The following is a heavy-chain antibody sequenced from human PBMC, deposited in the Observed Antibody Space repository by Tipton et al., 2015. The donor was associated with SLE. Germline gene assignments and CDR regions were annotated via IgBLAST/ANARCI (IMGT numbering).Heavy chain of an antibody. V-gene: IGHV1-46*01. CDR3: ARVGVVVPAAIGAFDI. CDR1: GYTFTSYY. Sequence: SCAASGYTFTSYYMHWVRRAPGQGLEWMGIINPSGGSTSYAQKFQGRVTMTRDTSTSTVYMELSSLRSEDTAVYYCARVGVVVPAAIGAFDIWGQGTMVTVSS. CDR2: INPSGGST. D-gene: IGHD2-2*01. J-gene: IGHJ3*02.